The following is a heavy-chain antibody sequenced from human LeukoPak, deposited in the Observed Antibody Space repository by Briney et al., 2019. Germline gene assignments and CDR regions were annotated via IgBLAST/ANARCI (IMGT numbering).Heavy chain of an antibody. D-gene: IGHD4-17*01. V-gene: IGHV3-30*18. Sequence: GGSLRLSCAASGFTFSSYGMHWVRQAPGKGLEWVAVISYDGSNKYYADSVKGRFTISRDNSKNTLHLQMNSLRAEDTAVYYCAKDYGDYAFDYWGQGTLVTVSS. J-gene: IGHJ4*02. CDR1: GFTFSSYG. CDR2: ISYDGSNK. CDR3: AKDYGDYAFDY.